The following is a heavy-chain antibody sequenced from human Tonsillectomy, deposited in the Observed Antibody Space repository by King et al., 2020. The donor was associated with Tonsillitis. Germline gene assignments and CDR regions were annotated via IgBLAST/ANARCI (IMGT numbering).Heavy chain of an antibody. CDR3: AREVHYDILTGYYDY. D-gene: IGHD3-9*01. J-gene: IGHJ4*02. CDR2: INSDGSST. V-gene: IGHV3-74*01. Sequence: VQLVESGGGLVQPGGSLRLSCAASGFTFSSYWMHWVRQAPGKGLVWVSRINSDGSSTSYADSVKGRFTIPRDNAKNTLYLQMNRLRAEDTAVYYCAREVHYDILTGYYDYWGQGTLVTVSS. CDR1: GFTFSSYW.